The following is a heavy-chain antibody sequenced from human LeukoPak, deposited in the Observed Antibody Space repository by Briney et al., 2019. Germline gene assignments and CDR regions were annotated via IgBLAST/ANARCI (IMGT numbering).Heavy chain of an antibody. CDR2: IYYSGST. D-gene: IGHD5-24*01. V-gene: IGHV4-39*01. J-gene: IGHJ4*02. Sequence: PSETLSLTCTVSGGSISSSSYYWGWIRQPPGKGLEWIGSIYYSGSTYYNPSLKSRVTISVDTSKNQFSLKLSSVTAADRAVYYCARGRDGPDYWGQGTLGTVSS. CDR3: ARGRDGPDY. CDR1: GGSISSSSYY.